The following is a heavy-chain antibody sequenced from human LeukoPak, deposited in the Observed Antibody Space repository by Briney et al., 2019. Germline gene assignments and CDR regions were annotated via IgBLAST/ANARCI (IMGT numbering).Heavy chain of an antibody. J-gene: IGHJ3*02. CDR1: GGSISSGGYY. CDR3: ARGVFWSVTPDAFDI. D-gene: IGHD3-3*01. Sequence: PSQTLSLTCTVSGGSISSGGYYWSWIRQPPGKGLEWIGYIYHSGSTYYNPSLKSRVTISVDRSKNQFSLKLSSVTAADTAVYYCARGVFWSVTPDAFDIWGQGTMVTVSS. CDR2: IYHSGST. V-gene: IGHV4-30-2*01.